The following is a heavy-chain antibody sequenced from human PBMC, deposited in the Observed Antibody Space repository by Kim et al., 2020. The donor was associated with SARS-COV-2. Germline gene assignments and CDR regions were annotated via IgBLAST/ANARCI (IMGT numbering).Heavy chain of an antibody. D-gene: IGHD3-10*01. V-gene: IGHV1-69*01. Sequence: YAQKFQGRVTITADESTSTAYMELSSLRSEDTAVYYCASYYGSGRRPLDYWGQGTLVTVSS. CDR3: ASYYGSGRRPLDY. J-gene: IGHJ4*02.